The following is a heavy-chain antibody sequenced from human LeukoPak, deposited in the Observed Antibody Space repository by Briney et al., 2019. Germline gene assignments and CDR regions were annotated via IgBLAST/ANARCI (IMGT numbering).Heavy chain of an antibody. J-gene: IGHJ6*04. Sequence: GGSLRLSCAASGFTFSSYAMSWVRQAPGKGLEWVSAISGSGGSTYYADSVKGRFTISRDNSKNTLYLQMNSLRAEDTAVYYCAKAGRNRWDGSGSYSDYYGMDVWGKGTTVTVSS. CDR1: GFTFSSYA. CDR3: AKAGRNRWDGSGSYSDYYGMDV. D-gene: IGHD3-10*01. CDR2: ISGSGGST. V-gene: IGHV3-23*01.